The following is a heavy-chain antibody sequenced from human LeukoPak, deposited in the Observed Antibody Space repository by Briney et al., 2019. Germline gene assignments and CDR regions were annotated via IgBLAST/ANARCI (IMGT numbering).Heavy chain of an antibody. CDR3: ARVGWFGELLWHLDP. J-gene: IGHJ5*02. D-gene: IGHD3-10*01. CDR1: GYTFTSYD. V-gene: IGHV1-8*01. CDR2: MNPNSGNT. Sequence: GASVKVSCKASGYTFTSYDINWVRQATGQGREWMGWMNPNSGNTGYAQKFQGRVTMTRNTSISTAYMELSSLRSEDTAVYYCARVGWFGELLWHLDPWGQGTLVTVSS.